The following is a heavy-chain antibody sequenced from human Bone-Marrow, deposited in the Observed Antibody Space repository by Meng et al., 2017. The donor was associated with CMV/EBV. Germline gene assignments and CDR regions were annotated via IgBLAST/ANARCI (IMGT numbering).Heavy chain of an antibody. J-gene: IGHJ1*01. CDR3: ASCGGDCPKHFKYFQH. Sequence: GSLRLSCAVYGGSFSGYYWSWIRQPPGKGLEWIGEINHSGSTNYNPSLKSRVTISVDTSKNQFSLKLSSVTAADTAVYYCASCGGDCPKHFKYFQHWGQGTLVTVSS. D-gene: IGHD2-21*01. CDR2: INHSGST. V-gene: IGHV4-34*01. CDR1: GGSFSGYY.